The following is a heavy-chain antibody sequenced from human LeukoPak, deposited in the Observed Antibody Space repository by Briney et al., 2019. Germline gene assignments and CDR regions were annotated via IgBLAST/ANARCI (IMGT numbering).Heavy chain of an antibody. V-gene: IGHV3-21*01. Sequence: GGSLRLSCAASGFTFSSYSMNWVRQAPGKGLEWVSSISSSSSYIYYADSVKGRFTISRDNAKNSLYLQMNSLRAEDTAVYYWARDRSTPDAFDIWGQGKMVTVFS. D-gene: IGHD2-2*01. CDR2: ISSSSSYI. J-gene: IGHJ3*02. CDR3: ARDRSTPDAFDI. CDR1: GFTFSSYS.